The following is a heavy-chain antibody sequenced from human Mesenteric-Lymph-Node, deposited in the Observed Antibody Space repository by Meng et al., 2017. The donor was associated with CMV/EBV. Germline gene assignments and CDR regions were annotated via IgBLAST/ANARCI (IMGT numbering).Heavy chain of an antibody. J-gene: IGHJ5*02. CDR3: ARGGYSSSFRWFDP. V-gene: IGHV4-31*02. CDR2: IYYSGST. Sequence: GGSISSGGYYWSWNRQHPGKGLEWIGYIYYSGSTYYNPSLKSRVTISVDTSKNQFSLKLSSVTAADTAVYYCARGGYSSSFRWFDPWGQGTLVTVSS. CDR1: GGSISSGGYY. D-gene: IGHD6-6*01.